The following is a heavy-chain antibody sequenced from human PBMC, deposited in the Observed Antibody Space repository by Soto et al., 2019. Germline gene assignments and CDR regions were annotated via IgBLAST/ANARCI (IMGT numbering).Heavy chain of an antibody. CDR2: IIDSGGST. CDR1: GFTFSSCA. D-gene: IGHD2-21*02. Sequence: GGSLRLSCAASGFTFSSCAMGWVRQAPGKGLEWVSDIIDSGGSTYYADSVKGRFTISRDNSKNSLYLQMNSLRAEDTAIYYCVKEGMTASGTLLEHWGQGTLVTVSS. J-gene: IGHJ1*01. V-gene: IGHV3-23*01. CDR3: VKEGMTASGTLLEH.